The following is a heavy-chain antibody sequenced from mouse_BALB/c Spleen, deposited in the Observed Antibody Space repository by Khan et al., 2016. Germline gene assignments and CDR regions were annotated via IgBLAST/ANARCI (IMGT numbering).Heavy chain of an antibody. CDR1: GYTFTSYW. V-gene: IGHV1-7*01. J-gene: IGHJ2*01. CDR2: INPSTGYT. Sequence: QVQLQQSGAELAKPGASVKMSCKASGYTFTSYWMHWVKQRPGQGLEWIGYINPSTGYTEYNQTFKDKATLTADKSYSTDYMQLSSLTSEDSAVYYCASNAYHGNYYFDDWGQDTTLTVSS. CDR3: ASNAYHGNYYFDD. D-gene: IGHD2-1*01.